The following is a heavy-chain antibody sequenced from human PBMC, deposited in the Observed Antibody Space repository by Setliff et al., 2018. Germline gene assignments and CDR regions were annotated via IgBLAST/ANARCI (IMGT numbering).Heavy chain of an antibody. CDR2: IYHDGNPKFNPSV. CDR3: TRGGERYHTAN. CDR1: GVSVNSLTW. V-gene: IGHV4-4*02. D-gene: IGHD2-2*01. J-gene: IGHJ4*02. Sequence: PSETLSLTCAVSGVSVNSLTWWSWVRQTPGKGLEWIGFIYHDGNPKFNPSVNYNPSLKSRITMSIDKSKNQFSLNLGSVTAADTAVYYCTRGGERYHTANWGQGALVTVSS.